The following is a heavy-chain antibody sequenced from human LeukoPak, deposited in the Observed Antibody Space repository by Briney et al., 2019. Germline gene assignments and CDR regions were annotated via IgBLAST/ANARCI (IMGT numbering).Heavy chain of an antibody. V-gene: IGHV1-24*01. CDR1: GYTLTELS. Sequence: ASVKVSCKVSGYTLTELSMHWVRQAPGKGLEWMGGFDPEDGETIYAQKFQGRVTMTEDTSTDTAYMELSSLRSEDTAVYYCATTTYYDFWSGPYDPWGQGTLVTVSS. J-gene: IGHJ5*02. D-gene: IGHD3-3*01. CDR3: ATTTYYDFWSGPYDP. CDR2: FDPEDGET.